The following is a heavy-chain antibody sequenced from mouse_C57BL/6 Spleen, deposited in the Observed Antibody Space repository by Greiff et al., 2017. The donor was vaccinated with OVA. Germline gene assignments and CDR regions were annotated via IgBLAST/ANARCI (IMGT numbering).Heavy chain of an antibody. Sequence: VQLQESGPELVKPGASVKISCKASGYAFSSSWMNWVKQRPGKGLEWIGRIYPGDGDTNYNGKFKGKATLTADKSSSTAYMQLSSLTSEDSAVYFCARRGDGYYEDFDYWGQGTTLTVSS. CDR2: IYPGDGDT. D-gene: IGHD2-3*01. CDR1: GYAFSSSW. J-gene: IGHJ2*01. CDR3: ARRGDGYYEDFDY. V-gene: IGHV1-82*01.